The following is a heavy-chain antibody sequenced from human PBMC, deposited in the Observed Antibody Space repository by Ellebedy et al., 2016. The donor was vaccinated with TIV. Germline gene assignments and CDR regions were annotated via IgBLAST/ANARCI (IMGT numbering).Heavy chain of an antibody. Sequence: AASVKVSCKASGGTFSSYAISWVRQAPGQGLEWMGGIIPVSGTTKYAQKFQGRVTITADEFTSTAYMELSSLRSEDTAVYYCARARYYASGSYSWLDPWGQGTLVTVSS. CDR3: ARARYYASGSYSWLDP. D-gene: IGHD3-10*01. CDR2: IIPVSGTT. J-gene: IGHJ5*02. CDR1: GGTFSSYA. V-gene: IGHV1-69*13.